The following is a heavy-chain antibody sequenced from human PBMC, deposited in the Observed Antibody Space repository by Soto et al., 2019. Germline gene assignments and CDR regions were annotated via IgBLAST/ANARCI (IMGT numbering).Heavy chain of an antibody. CDR1: GASISNYY. Sequence: SETLSLTCTVSGASISNYYWSWIRQPPGKGLEWIGDINHSGTTHYNASLKSRITISVDTSKNQFSLKLSSVTAADTAVYYCARALKLGWLSSGDAFDIWGQGTMVTVS. CDR2: INHSGTT. V-gene: IGHV4-34*01. J-gene: IGHJ3*02. D-gene: IGHD3-9*01. CDR3: ARALKLGWLSSGDAFDI.